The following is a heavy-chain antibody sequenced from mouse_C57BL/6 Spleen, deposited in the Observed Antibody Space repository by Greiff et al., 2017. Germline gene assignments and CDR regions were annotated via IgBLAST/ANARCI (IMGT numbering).Heavy chain of an antibody. V-gene: IGHV1-80*01. CDR1: GYAFSSYW. J-gene: IGHJ4*01. CDR3: ARDDFDAMDY. CDR2: IYPGDGDT. D-gene: IGHD2-4*01. Sequence: LQESGAELVKPGASVKISCKASGYAFSSYWMNWVKQRPGKGLEWIGQIYPGDGDTNYNGKFKGKATLTADKSSSTAYMQLSSLTSEDSAVYFWARDDFDAMDYWGQGTSVTVSS.